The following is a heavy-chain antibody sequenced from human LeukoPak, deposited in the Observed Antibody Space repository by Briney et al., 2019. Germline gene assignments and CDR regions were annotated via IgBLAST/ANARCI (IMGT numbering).Heavy chain of an antibody. CDR2: IIPILGIA. D-gene: IGHD3-22*01. J-gene: IGHJ3*02. CDR1: GGTFSSYA. CDR3: ARDPQXYYXSXXYXXAXDI. Sequence: SVKVSCKASGGTFSSYAISWVRQAPGQGLEWMGRIIPILGIANYAQKFQGRVTITADKSTSTAYMELSSLRSEDTAVYYCARDPQXYYXSXXYXXAXDIWGQXTXVTVSS. V-gene: IGHV1-69*04.